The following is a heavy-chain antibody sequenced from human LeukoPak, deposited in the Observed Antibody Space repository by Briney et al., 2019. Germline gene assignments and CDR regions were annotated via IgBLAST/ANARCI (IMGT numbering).Heavy chain of an antibody. Sequence: SGPTLVNPTQTLTLTCTFSGFSLSTSGVGVGWIRQPPGKALEWLARIDWDDDKYYNTSLKTRVTISKDTSKKQVVLTMTNMDPVDTATYYCARIRGQVGAAFGNYFDYWGQGTLVTVSS. V-gene: IGHV2-70*11. D-gene: IGHD1-26*01. CDR2: IDWDDDK. CDR1: GFSLSTSGVG. J-gene: IGHJ4*02. CDR3: ARIRGQVGAAFGNYFDY.